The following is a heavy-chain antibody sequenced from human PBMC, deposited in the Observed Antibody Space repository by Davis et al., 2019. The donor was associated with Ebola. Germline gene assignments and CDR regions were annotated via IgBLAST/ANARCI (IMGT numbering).Heavy chain of an antibody. J-gene: IGHJ4*02. CDR1: GFAVSNAW. V-gene: IGHV3-48*03. D-gene: IGHD5-24*01. Sequence: GESLKISCAASGFAVSNAWMNWVRQAPGKGLEWISYISRSGNTAYYAESVKGRFTISRDSAKNLLSLQMSSLRADDTALYYCAKVRRDGYNYFDSWGQGTPVTVSS. CDR3: AKVRRDGYNYFDS. CDR2: ISRSGNTA.